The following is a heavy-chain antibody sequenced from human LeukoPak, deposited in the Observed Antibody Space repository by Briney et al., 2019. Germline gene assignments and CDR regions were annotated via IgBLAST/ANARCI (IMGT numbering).Heavy chain of an antibody. J-gene: IGHJ4*02. CDR2: IYHSGST. CDR1: GYSISSGYY. Sequence: SETLSLACTVSGYSISSGYYWGWIRQPPGKGLEWIGSIYHSGSTYYNPSLKSRVTISVDTSKNQFSLKLSSVTAADTVVYYCARVGRDGYNFDYFDYWGQGTLVTVSS. D-gene: IGHD5-24*01. CDR3: ARVGRDGYNFDYFDY. V-gene: IGHV4-38-2*02.